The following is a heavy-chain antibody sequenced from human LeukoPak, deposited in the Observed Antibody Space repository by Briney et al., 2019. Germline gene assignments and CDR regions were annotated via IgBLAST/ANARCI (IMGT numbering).Heavy chain of an antibody. V-gene: IGHV4-59*06. J-gene: IGHJ6*02. CDR3: ARADYYGSGSYYLYYYYYGMDV. Sequence: SETLSLTCTVSGGSISSYYWSWIRQPPGKGLEWIGYIYYSGSTYYNPSLKSRVTISVDTSKNQFSLKLSSVTAADTAVYYCARADYYGSGSYYLYYYYYGMDVWGQGTTVTVSS. CDR1: GGSISSYY. D-gene: IGHD3-10*01. CDR2: IYYSGST.